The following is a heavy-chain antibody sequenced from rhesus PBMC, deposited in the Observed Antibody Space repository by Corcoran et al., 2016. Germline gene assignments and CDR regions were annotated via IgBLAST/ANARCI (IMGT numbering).Heavy chain of an antibody. D-gene: IGHD1-1*01. J-gene: IGHJ4*01. CDR3: ARVGGLEAHFDY. V-gene: IGHV4-173*01. CDR1: GGSISGGY. CDR2: ISGSGGST. Sequence: QLKLQESGPGLVKPLETLSLTCVVSGGSISGGYWRWIRQPPGKGLEWIGGISGSGGSTDNNPSLKSRVTISTDTSKNQFSLKLSSVTAADTAVYYCARVGGLEAHFDYWGQGGLVTVSS.